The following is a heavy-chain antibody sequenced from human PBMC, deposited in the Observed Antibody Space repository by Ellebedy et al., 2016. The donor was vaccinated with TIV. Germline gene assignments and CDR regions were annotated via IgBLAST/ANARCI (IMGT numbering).Heavy chain of an antibody. J-gene: IGHJ4*02. Sequence: SETLSLXXAVSGGSISSSNWWSWVRQPPGKGLEWIGEIYHSGSTYYNPSLKSRVTISVDTSKNQFSLKLSSVTAADTAVYYCARRQDIVLMVYANRAFDYWGQGTLVTVSS. D-gene: IGHD2-8*01. CDR2: IYHSGST. V-gene: IGHV4-4*02. CDR3: ARRQDIVLMVYANRAFDY. CDR1: GGSISSSNW.